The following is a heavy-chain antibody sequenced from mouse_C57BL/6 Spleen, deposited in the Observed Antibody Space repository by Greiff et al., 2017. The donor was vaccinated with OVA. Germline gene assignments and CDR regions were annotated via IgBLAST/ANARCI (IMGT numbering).Heavy chain of an antibody. CDR3: ARPVVATEYFDV. Sequence: EVQLVESGGGLVKPGGSLKLSCAASGFTFSDYGMHWVRQAPEKGLEWVAYISSGSSTIYYADTVKGRFTISRDNAKNTLFLQMTSLRSEDTAMYYCARPVVATEYFDVWGTGTTVTVSS. V-gene: IGHV5-17*01. CDR1: GFTFSDYG. CDR2: ISSGSSTI. J-gene: IGHJ1*03. D-gene: IGHD1-1*01.